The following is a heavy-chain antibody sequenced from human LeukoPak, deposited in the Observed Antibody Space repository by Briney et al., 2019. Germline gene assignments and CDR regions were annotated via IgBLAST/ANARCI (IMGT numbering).Heavy chain of an antibody. Sequence: SETLSLTRAVSGGSITRGGYSLTWIRQPPGKGLEWIGYIYHIGSTYYNPSLESRVTISIDRSNQFSLRLSSVTAADTAVYYCARANFCGGTSCYYFDYWGQGTLVTVSS. CDR1: GGSITRGGYS. J-gene: IGHJ4*02. V-gene: IGHV4-30-2*01. D-gene: IGHD2-2*01. CDR3: ARANFCGGTSCYYFDY. CDR2: IYHIGST.